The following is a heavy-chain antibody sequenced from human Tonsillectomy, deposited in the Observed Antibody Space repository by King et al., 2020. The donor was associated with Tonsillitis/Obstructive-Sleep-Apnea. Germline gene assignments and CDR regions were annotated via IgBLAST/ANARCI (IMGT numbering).Heavy chain of an antibody. CDR3: ARVGIFGVAYYYYCMDV. Sequence: VQLQQWGAGLLKPSETLSLTCAVYGGSFSGYYWSWIRQPPGKGLEWIGEINHSGSTNYNPSLKSRVTISVDTSKNQFSLKLSSVTAADTAVYYCARVGIFGVAYYYYCMDVWGKGTTVTVSS. CDR1: GGSFSGYY. D-gene: IGHD3-3*01. J-gene: IGHJ6*03. CDR2: INHSGST. V-gene: IGHV4-34*01.